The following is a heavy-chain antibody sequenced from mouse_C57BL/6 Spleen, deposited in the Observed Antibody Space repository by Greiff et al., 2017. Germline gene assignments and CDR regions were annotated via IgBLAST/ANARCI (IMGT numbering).Heavy chain of an antibody. CDR2: IYPRSGNT. CDR1: GYTFTSYG. Sequence: VQLVESGAELARPGASVKLSCKASGYTFTSYGISWVKQRTGQGLEWIGEIYPRSGNTYYNEKFKGKATLTADKSSSTAYMELRSLTSEDSAVYFCADGGWDGDWYFDVWGTGTTVTVSS. V-gene: IGHV1-81*01. CDR3: ADGGWDGDWYFDV. D-gene: IGHD4-1*01. J-gene: IGHJ1*03.